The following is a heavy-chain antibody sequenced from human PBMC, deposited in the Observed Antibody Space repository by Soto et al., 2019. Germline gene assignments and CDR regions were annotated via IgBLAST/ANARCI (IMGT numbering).Heavy chain of an antibody. CDR3: ARHIGPGSFGRRPMKDNWFDP. D-gene: IGHD3-10*01. CDR1: GGSISSSNW. J-gene: IGHJ5*02. Sequence: SETLSLTCAVSGGSISSSNWWSWVRQPPGKGLEWIGEIYHSGSTNYNPSLKSRVTISVDTSKNQFSLKLSSVTAADTAVYYCARHIGPGSFGRRPMKDNWFDPWGQGTLVTVSS. CDR2: IYHSGST. V-gene: IGHV4-4*02.